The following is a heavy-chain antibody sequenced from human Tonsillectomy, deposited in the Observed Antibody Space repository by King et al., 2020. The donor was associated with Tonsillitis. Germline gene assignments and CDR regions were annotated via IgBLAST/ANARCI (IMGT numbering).Heavy chain of an antibody. Sequence: VQLVESGGGVVQPGRSLRLSCAASGFTFESYTMNWVRQAPGKGLEWVALISYDGSKKYYADSVQGRFTISRDNSRNTLFLQMNSLRREDTAVYYCARQFLHLDYWGQGNLVTVSS. CDR1: GFTFESYT. J-gene: IGHJ4*02. CDR2: ISYDGSKK. CDR3: ARQFLHLDY. V-gene: IGHV3-30*04.